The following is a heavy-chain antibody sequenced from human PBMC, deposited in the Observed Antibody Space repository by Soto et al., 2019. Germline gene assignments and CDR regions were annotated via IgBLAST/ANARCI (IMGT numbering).Heavy chain of an antibody. J-gene: IGHJ4*02. CDR1: GYTFTNYA. D-gene: IGHD2-15*01. CDR3: ARGPGGPDGPGDY. Sequence: QVQLVQSGAEVKKPGASVKVSCKASGYTFTNYAMHWVRQAPGQRLEWMGWINAGNGNTKYSQMFQGRVTITRDASASTAYMGRRSLRSDDAAVYYCARGPGGPDGPGDYWGKGTQVSVSS. CDR2: INAGNGNT. V-gene: IGHV1-3*01.